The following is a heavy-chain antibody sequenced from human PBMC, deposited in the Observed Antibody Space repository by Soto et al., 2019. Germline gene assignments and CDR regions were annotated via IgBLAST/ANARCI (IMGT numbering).Heavy chain of an antibody. J-gene: IGHJ4*02. D-gene: IGHD3-10*01. V-gene: IGHV2-5*02. CDR3: ARLGVRGTIGTFDY. CDR2: IYWDDDK. Sequence: QITLKESGPTLVKPTQTLTLTCTFSGFSLTTSGVGVGWIRQPPGKALEWLALIYWDDDKRYSPSLKSRLTITKDTSKDQVVLTVTNMDPVDAATYYCARLGVRGTIGTFDYWGQGTLVTVSS. CDR1: GFSLTTSGVG.